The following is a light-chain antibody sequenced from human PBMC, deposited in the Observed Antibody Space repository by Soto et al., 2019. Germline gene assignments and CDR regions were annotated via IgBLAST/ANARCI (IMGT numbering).Light chain of an antibody. CDR3: HQYANLPWT. Sequence: DIQMTQSPSSLSASIGDRVTITCQASQDISNYLNWYQQKPGKAPKLLIYDTSNLETGVPSRFSGGGSGTSYVITISGLQPEDIATYYCHQYANLPWTFGRGAKVEVK. V-gene: IGKV1-33*01. J-gene: IGKJ1*01. CDR2: DTS. CDR1: QDISNY.